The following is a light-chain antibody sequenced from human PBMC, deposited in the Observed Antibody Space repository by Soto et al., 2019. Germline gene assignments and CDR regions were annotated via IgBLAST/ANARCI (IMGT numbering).Light chain of an antibody. CDR1: QTISSW. V-gene: IGKV1-5*03. CDR3: QHYNSYSEA. J-gene: IGKJ1*01. Sequence: DIQMTQSPSTLSGSVGARVTITGRASQTISSWLAWYQQKPGKAPKLMIYKASTLKSGVPSRCSGSGSGTEFTLTISSLAPDDFATYYCQHYNSYSEAFGQGTKVELK. CDR2: KAS.